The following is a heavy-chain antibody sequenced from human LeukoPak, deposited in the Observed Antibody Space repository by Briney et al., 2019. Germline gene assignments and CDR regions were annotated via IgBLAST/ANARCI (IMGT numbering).Heavy chain of an antibody. J-gene: IGHJ4*02. CDR1: GGSISSSSYY. CDR2: IHYGGST. V-gene: IGHV4-39*01. D-gene: IGHD6-19*01. CDR3: ARGDSSGWYFFDN. Sequence: SETLSLTCTVSGGSISSSSYYWSWIRQPAGKGLEWIGNIHYGGSTFYNPSLKSRVTISVDTSKNQFFLKLSSVTAADTAVYYCARGDSSGWYFFDNWGQGTLVTVSS.